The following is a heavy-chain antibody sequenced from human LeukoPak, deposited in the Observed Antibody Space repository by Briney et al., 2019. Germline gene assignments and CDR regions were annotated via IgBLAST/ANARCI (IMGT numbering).Heavy chain of an antibody. CDR1: GFTFSSYA. D-gene: IGHD5-12*01. V-gene: IGHV3-30*01. Sequence: GGSLRLSCAASGFTFSSYAMHWVRQAPGKGLEWVAVISYDGSNKYYADSVEGRFTISRDNSKNTLYLQMNSLRAEDTAVYYCARGYSGYDFWGQGTLVTVSS. CDR2: ISYDGSNK. CDR3: ARGYSGYDF. J-gene: IGHJ4*02.